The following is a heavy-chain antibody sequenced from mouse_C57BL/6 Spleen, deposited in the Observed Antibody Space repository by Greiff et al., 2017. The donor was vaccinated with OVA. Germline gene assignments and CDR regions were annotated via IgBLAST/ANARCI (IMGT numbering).Heavy chain of an antibody. Sequence: EVHLVESGPGMVKPSQSLSLTCTVTGYSITSGYDWHWIRHFPGNKLEWMGYISYSGSTNYNPSLKSRISITHDTSKNHFFLKLNSVTTEDTATYYCARDRVYYGSSYFDVWGTGTTVTVSS. J-gene: IGHJ1*03. CDR1: GYSITSGYD. CDR2: ISYSGST. D-gene: IGHD1-1*01. V-gene: IGHV3-1*01. CDR3: ARDRVYYGSSYFDV.